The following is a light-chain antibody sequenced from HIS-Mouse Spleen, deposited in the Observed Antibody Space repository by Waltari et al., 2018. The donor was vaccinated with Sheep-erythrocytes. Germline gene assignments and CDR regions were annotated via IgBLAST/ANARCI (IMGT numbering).Light chain of an antibody. Sequence: QSALTQPASVSGSPGQSITISCTGTSSDVGSYNLVSWYQQHTGKAPKLMIYEGSKRPSGVSNRFSGSKSGNTASLTISGLQAEDEADYYCCSYAGSSTNVFGSGTKVTVL. J-gene: IGLJ6*01. CDR3: CSYAGSSTNV. V-gene: IGLV2-23*01. CDR1: SSDVGSYNL. CDR2: EGS.